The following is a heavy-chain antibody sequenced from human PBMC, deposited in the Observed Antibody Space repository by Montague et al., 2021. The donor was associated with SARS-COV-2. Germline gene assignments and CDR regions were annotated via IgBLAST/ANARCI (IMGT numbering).Heavy chain of an antibody. J-gene: IGHJ4*02. CDR3: ARDEVTMVRGVTSFDY. CDR2: ISHDGSNK. CDR1: GFTFSSYA. D-gene: IGHD3-10*01. Sequence: SLRLSCAASGFTFSSYAMHWVRQAPGKGLEWVAVISHDGSNKYYADSVKGRFTISRDNSKNTLYLQMNSLRAEDTAVYYCARDEVTMVRGVTSFDYWGQGTLVTVSS. V-gene: IGHV3-30-3*01.